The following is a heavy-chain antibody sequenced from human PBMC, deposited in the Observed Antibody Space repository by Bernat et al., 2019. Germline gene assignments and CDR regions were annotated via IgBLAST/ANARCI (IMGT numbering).Heavy chain of an antibody. J-gene: IGHJ6*02. V-gene: IGHV3-30*18. CDR1: GFTFSSYG. CDR2: ISYDGSNK. CDR3: AKGIAARYYSYGMDV. Sequence: QVQLVESGGGVVQPGRSLRLSCAASGFTFSSYGMHWVRQAPGKGLEWVAVISYDGSNKYYADSVQGLFAITRDNSKNTLYLQMNSLGAEDTAVYYCAKGIAARYYSYGMDVWGQGTTVTVSS. D-gene: IGHD6-6*01.